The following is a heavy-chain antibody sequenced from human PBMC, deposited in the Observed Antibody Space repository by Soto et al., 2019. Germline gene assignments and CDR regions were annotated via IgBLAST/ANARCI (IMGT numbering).Heavy chain of an antibody. CDR3: ARLYYDRTYYFDY. J-gene: IGHJ4*02. D-gene: IGHD3-22*01. CDR2: IYYSGST. CDR1: GGSISSYY. V-gene: IGHV4-59*08. Sequence: SETLSLTCTVSGGSISSYYWSWIRQPPGKGLEWIGYIYYSGSTNYNPSLKSRVTISVDTSKNQFSLKLSSVTAADTAVYYCARLYYDRTYYFDYWGQGTLVTSPQ.